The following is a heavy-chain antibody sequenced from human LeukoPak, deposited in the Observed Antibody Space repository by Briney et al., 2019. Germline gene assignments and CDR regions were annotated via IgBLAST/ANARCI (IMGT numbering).Heavy chain of an antibody. Sequence: PGGSLRLSCAASGSTFSSYSINWVRQAPGKGLEWVSSISTSSSYIYYADSVKGRLTISRDNAKNSLYLQMNSLRAEDTAVYYCASRELYCSRTTCSAPWGQGTLVTVSS. D-gene: IGHD2-2*01. CDR2: ISTSSSYI. V-gene: IGHV3-21*01. CDR1: GSTFSSYS. CDR3: ASRELYCSRTTCSAP. J-gene: IGHJ5*02.